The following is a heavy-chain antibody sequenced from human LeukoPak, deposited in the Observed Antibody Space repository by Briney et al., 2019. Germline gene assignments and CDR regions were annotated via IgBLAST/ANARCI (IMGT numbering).Heavy chain of an antibody. V-gene: IGHV4-59*01. J-gene: IGHJ6*02. Sequence: PSETLSLTCTVSGGSISSYYWSWIRQPPGKGLEWIGYIYYSGSTNYNPSLKSRVTISVDTSKNQFSLKLSSVTVADTAVYYCARVLGYCSGGSCYSPLYYYYGMDVWGQGTTVTVSS. CDR1: GGSISSYY. D-gene: IGHD2-15*01. CDR3: ARVLGYCSGGSCYSPLYYYYGMDV. CDR2: IYYSGST.